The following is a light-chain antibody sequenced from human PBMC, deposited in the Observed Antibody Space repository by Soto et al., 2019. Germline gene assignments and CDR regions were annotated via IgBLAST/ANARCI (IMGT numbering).Light chain of an antibody. CDR2: EVS. Sequence: QSALTQPASVSGSPGQSITISCTGTSSDVGTYNFVSWYQQHPGKAPKLMIYEVSSRPSGVSNRFSGSKSGNTASLTISGLHAEEEADYYCSSYSSTSTPWVFGGGTQLTVL. CDR3: SSYSSTSTPWV. J-gene: IGLJ3*02. V-gene: IGLV2-14*01. CDR1: SSDVGTYNF.